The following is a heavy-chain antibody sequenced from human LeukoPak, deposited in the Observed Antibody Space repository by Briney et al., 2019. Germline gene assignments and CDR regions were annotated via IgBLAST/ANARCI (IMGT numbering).Heavy chain of an antibody. V-gene: IGHV3-9*03. CDR1: GFTFDDYA. D-gene: IGHD2-2*01. J-gene: IGHJ6*03. Sequence: GRSLRLSCAASGFTFDDYAMHWVRQAPGKGLEWVSGISWNSGSIVYADSVKGRFTISRDNAKNSLYLQMNSLRAEDMALYYCAKDIFSSLVPAAPLGWYYYYMDVWGKGTTVTVSS. CDR3: AKDIFSSLVPAAPLGWYYYYMDV. CDR2: ISWNSGSI.